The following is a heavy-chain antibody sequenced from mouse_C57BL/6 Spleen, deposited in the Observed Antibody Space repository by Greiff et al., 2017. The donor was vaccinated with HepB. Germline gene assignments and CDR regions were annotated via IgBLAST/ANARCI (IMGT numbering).Heavy chain of an antibody. J-gene: IGHJ4*01. CDR2: IDPSDSYT. CDR1: GYTFTSYW. Sequence: VQLQQPGAELVKPGASVKLSCKASGYTFTSYWMQWVKQRPGQGLEWIGEIDPSDSYTNYNQKFKGKATLTVDPSASTAYMQLSSLTSEDSAVYYCARSSDDRGKAMDDWGQGTSVTVSS. V-gene: IGHV1-50*01. CDR3: ARSSDDRGKAMDD. D-gene: IGHD2-12*01.